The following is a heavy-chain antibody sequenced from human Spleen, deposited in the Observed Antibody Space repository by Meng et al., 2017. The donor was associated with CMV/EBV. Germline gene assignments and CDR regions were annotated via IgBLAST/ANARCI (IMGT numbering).Heavy chain of an antibody. Sequence: SVKVSCKASGGTFSSSTFSWVRQAPGQGLEWMGGIIPMFNTTNYAQKFHGRVTITTDASTNTAYMERTSLTSDDTAVYYCARGDLCGGDCYWDWFDPWGQGTLVTVSS. D-gene: IGHD2-21*01. CDR1: GGTFSSST. J-gene: IGHJ5*02. V-gene: IGHV1-69*05. CDR3: ARGDLCGGDCYWDWFDP. CDR2: IIPMFNTT.